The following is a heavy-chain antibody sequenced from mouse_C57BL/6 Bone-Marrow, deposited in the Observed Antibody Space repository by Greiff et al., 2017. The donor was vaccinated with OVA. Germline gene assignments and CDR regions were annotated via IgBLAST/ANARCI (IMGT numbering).Heavy chain of an antibody. CDR3: ARDAYGSSSAWFAY. D-gene: IGHD1-1*01. CDR1: GFTFSSYA. V-gene: IGHV5-4*03. CDR2: ISDGGSYT. J-gene: IGHJ3*01. Sequence: EVKLVESGGGLVKPGGSLKLSCAASGFTFSSYAMSWVRQTPEKRLEWVATISDGGSYTYSPDNVKGRFTLSRDNANNNLYLQMSHLKSEDTAMYYCARDAYGSSSAWFAYWGQGTLVTVSA.